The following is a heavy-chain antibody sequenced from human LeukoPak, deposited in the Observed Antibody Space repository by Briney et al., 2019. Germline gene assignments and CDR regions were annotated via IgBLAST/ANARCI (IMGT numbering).Heavy chain of an antibody. CDR3: ARDPGCSGGSCYSGWFDP. CDR2: IYYSGST. CDR1: GGSISSYY. V-gene: IGHV4-59*01. J-gene: IGHJ5*02. D-gene: IGHD2-15*01. Sequence: SETLSLTCTVSGGSISSYYWSWIRQPPGKGLEWIGYIYYSGSTNYNPSLKSRVTISVDTSKNQFSLKLSSVTAADTAVYYCARDPGCSGGSCYSGWFDPWGKGTLVTVSS.